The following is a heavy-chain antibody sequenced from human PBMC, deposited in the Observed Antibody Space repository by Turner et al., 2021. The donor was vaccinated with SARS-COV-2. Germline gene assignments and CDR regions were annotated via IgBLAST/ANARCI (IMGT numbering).Heavy chain of an antibody. J-gene: IGHJ4*02. D-gene: IGHD5-18*01. CDR1: GFTFSSYA. V-gene: IGHV3-30-3*01. Sequence: QVQLVESGGGVVQPGRSLRLSCSASGFTFSSYAMHWVRQAPGKGLEWVAVISYDGSNKYYADSVKGRFTISRDNSKNTLYLQMNSLRAEDTAVYYCARDYPWHTAMAQQGGGFDYWGQGTLVTVSS. CDR3: ARDYPWHTAMAQQGGGFDY. CDR2: ISYDGSNK.